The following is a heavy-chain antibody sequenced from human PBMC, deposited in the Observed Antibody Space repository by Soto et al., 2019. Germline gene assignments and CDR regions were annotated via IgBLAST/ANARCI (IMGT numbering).Heavy chain of an antibody. Sequence: GGSLRLSCAASGFTFSSYEMNWVRQAPGKGLEWVSYISSSGSTIYYADSVKGRFTISRDNAKNSLYLQMNSLRAEDTAVYYCASGLAARPIWFDPWGQGTLVTVSS. CDR2: ISSSGSTI. CDR3: ASGLAARPIWFDP. D-gene: IGHD6-6*01. V-gene: IGHV3-48*03. J-gene: IGHJ5*02. CDR1: GFTFSSYE.